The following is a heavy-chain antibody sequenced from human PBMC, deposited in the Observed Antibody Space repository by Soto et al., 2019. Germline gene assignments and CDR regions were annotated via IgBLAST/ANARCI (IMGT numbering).Heavy chain of an antibody. J-gene: IGHJ5*02. Sequence: SETLSLTCTVSGGSISSYYWSWIRQPPGKGLEWIGYIYYSGSTNYNPSLKSRVTISVDTSKNQFSLKLSSVTAADTAVYYCARRYCSGGSCYLSGFDPWGQGTLVTVSS. D-gene: IGHD2-15*01. CDR3: ARRYCSGGSCYLSGFDP. V-gene: IGHV4-59*08. CDR1: GGSISSYY. CDR2: IYYSGST.